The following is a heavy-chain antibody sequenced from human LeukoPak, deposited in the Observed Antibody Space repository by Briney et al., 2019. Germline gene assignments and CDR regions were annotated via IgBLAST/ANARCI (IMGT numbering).Heavy chain of an antibody. V-gene: IGHV1-69*05. Sequence: ASVKASCKASGGTFNSYAINWVRQAPGQGLEWMGRIFPIFGTANYAQKFQGRVTVTTDESTNTAYMELSSLRPEDTAMYYCARDRGERDSSWSLPAHGFDIWGQGTMVTVSS. CDR1: GGTFNSYA. CDR3: ARDRGERDSSWSLPAHGFDI. D-gene: IGHD6-13*01. J-gene: IGHJ3*02. CDR2: IFPIFGTA.